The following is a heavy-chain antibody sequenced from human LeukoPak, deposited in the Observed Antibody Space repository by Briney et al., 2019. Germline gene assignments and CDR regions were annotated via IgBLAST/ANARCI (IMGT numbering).Heavy chain of an antibody. D-gene: IGHD3-10*01. CDR2: IDHTGST. CDR1: DDSITIYY. Sequence: SETLSLTCTVSDDSITIYYWSWIRQPPGKGLEWIGYIDHTGSTNYNPSLKSRVTISIDTSENQFSLKLFSVTAADTAVYYCARAIWVGELYHYYYYMDVWGKGTTVTISS. J-gene: IGHJ6*03. V-gene: IGHV4-59*12. CDR3: ARAIWVGELYHYYYYMDV.